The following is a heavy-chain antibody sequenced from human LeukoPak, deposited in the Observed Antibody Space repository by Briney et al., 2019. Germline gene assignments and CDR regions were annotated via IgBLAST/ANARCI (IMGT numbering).Heavy chain of an antibody. D-gene: IGHD5-18*01. Sequence: GGSLRLSCAASGFTFSSYWMHWVRQAPGKGLVWVSRINTDGSSTTYADSVKGRFPISRDNAKNTLYLQMNSLRAEDTAVYYCARVGYERTSDYYYYMDVWGKGTTVTVSS. CDR1: GFTFSSYW. CDR2: INTDGSST. J-gene: IGHJ6*03. CDR3: ARVGYERTSDYYYYMDV. V-gene: IGHV3-74*01.